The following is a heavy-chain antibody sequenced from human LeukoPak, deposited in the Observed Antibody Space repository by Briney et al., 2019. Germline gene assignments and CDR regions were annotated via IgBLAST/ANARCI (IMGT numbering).Heavy chain of an antibody. CDR2: MSSSNKFI. V-gene: IGHV3-21*01. Sequence: PGGSLRLSCAASGFIFNAYSMNWVRQAPGKGLEWVSSMSSSNKFIYYADSVKGRFTISRDNAKNSLYLQMNNLRAEDTAVYYCTRDRIVEMAKMYYYYYGMDVWGQGTTVTVSS. CDR1: GFIFNAYS. CDR3: TRDRIVEMAKMYYYYYGMDV. D-gene: IGHD5-24*01. J-gene: IGHJ6*02.